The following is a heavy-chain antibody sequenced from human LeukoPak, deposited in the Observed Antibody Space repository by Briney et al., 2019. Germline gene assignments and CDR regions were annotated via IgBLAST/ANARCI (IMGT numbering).Heavy chain of an antibody. CDR2: INSDGSST. V-gene: IGHV3-74*01. CDR1: GFTSSSYW. D-gene: IGHD3-10*01. CDR3: ARERRFGENGMDV. J-gene: IGHJ6*02. Sequence: GGSLRLSCAASGFTSSSYWMHWVRHAPGKGLVWVSRINSDGSSTSYADSVKGRFTISRDNAKNTLYLQMNSLRAEDTAVYYCARERRFGENGMDVWGQGTTVAVSS.